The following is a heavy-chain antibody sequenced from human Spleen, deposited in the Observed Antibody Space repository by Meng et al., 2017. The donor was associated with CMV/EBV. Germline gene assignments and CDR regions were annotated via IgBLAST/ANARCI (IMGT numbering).Heavy chain of an antibody. CDR1: GFQFSGYD. J-gene: IGHJ4*02. Sequence: GESLKISCVASGFQFSGYDMHWVRQAPGKGLEWVAFIRYDGTVKYYTDSVKGRFTISRDNAKNSLYLQMNSLRAEDTAVYYCARVSTIRFDYWGQGTLVTVSS. V-gene: IGHV3-30*02. D-gene: IGHD5/OR15-5a*01. CDR3: ARVSTIRFDY. CDR2: IRYDGTVK.